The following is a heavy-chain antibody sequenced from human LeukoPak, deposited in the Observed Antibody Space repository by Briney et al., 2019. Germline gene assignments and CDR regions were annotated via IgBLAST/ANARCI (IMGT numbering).Heavy chain of an antibody. V-gene: IGHV1-46*01. D-gene: IGHD1-26*01. J-gene: IGHJ4*02. CDR3: ARIGTQVGATHFDY. CDR1: GYTFTGYY. CDR2: INPSGGT. Sequence: ASVKVSCKASGYTFTGYYLHWVRQAPGQGLEWMGWINPSGGTNYAQKFQGRVTMTRDTSTSTVYMELSSLRSEDTAVYYCARIGTQVGATHFDYWGQGTLVTVSS.